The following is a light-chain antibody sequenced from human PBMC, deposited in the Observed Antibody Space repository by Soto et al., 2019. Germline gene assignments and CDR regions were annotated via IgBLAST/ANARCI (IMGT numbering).Light chain of an antibody. V-gene: IGKV1-12*01. Sequence: DIQMTQSPSTLPASVGDRVTITCLANLSNSTWLAWCQRKPGKATKLQIYAASSLQSGVPSRFSGSGSGTDFTLTISSLQPEDFATYYCQQANSFPITIGQGTGLGIK. CDR3: QQANSFPIT. CDR1: LSNSTW. CDR2: AAS. J-gene: IGKJ5*01.